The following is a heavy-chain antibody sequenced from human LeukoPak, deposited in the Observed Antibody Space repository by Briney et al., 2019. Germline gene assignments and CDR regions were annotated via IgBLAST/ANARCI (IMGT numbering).Heavy chain of an antibody. J-gene: IGHJ3*02. V-gene: IGHV3-30*03. CDR2: ISYDGSNK. Sequence: GGSLRLSCAASGFTFSSYSMNWVRQAPGKGLEWVAVISYDGSNKYYADSVRGRFTISRDNSKNTLYLQMNSLRAEDTAVYYCATQWLGDLGGAFDIWGQGTMVTVSS. D-gene: IGHD6-19*01. CDR3: ATQWLGDLGGAFDI. CDR1: GFTFSSYS.